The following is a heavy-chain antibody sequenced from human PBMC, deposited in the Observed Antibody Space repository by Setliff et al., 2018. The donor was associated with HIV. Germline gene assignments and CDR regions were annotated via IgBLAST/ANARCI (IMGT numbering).Heavy chain of an antibody. Sequence: PSETLSLTCIVSGDAISNGLYWGWIRQPPGKGLEWIGEINHSGNTNYNPSLKSRVTMSVDTSKNQFSLKLNSVTAADTAVYYCARMDTSYRSFEYWGQGTLVTVSS. CDR2: INHSGNT. CDR3: ARMDTSYRSFEY. D-gene: IGHD5-18*01. J-gene: IGHJ4*02. CDR1: GDAISNGLY. V-gene: IGHV4-38-2*02.